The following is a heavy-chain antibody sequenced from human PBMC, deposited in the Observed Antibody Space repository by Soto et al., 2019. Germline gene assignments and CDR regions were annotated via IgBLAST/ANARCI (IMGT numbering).Heavy chain of an antibody. V-gene: IGHV1-69*13. D-gene: IGHD5-12*01. CDR1: GGTFSSYA. J-gene: IGHJ5*02. Sequence: GASVKVSCKASGGTFSSYAISWVRQAPGQGLELMGGIIPIFGTANYAQKFQGRFTITADESTSTAYMELSSLRSEDTAVYYCARSRDGYKYNWFDPWGQGTLVTVSS. CDR2: IIPIFGTA. CDR3: ARSRDGYKYNWFDP.